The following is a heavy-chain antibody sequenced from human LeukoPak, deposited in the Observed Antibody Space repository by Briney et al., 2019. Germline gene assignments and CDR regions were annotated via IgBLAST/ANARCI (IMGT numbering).Heavy chain of an antibody. CDR2: INNPGTGT. Sequence: PGGSLRLSCAASGFTLRSYWMHWGRQVPGKGLVWVAHINNPGTGTTYADAVKGRFTISRDNAKNTLYLQMNSLRADDTAMYYCARGSGCFDYWGQGTLMTVSS. J-gene: IGHJ4*02. CDR1: GFTLRSYW. D-gene: IGHD3-3*01. V-gene: IGHV3-74*01. CDR3: ARGSGCFDY.